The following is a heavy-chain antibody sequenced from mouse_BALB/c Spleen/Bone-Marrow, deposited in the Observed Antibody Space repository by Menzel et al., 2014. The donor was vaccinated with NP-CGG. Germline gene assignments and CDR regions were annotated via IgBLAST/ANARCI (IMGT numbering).Heavy chain of an antibody. Sequence: QVQLQQSGAALLEPGASVKISGKATGYTFRGYWLEWVKRRPGHVLELIEEVLPGSACNKYNYKFKGRVTFIADTSSNPACLHIRSPTPEDSAVYYCARRYDKGWNFDVGGAGTTVTVSS. CDR1: GYTFRGYW. D-gene: IGHD2-3*01. CDR2: VLPGSACN. J-gene: IGHJ1*01. V-gene: IGHV1-9*01. CDR3: ARRYDKGWNFDV.